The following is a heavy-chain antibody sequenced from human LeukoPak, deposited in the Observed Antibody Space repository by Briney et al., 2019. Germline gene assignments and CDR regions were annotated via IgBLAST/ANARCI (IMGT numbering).Heavy chain of an antibody. D-gene: IGHD3-10*01. CDR3: AKDRGRASSSGRLYYFDY. Sequence: GGSLRLSCAASGFTFSSYAMSWVRQAPGKGLEWVSAISGSGGSTYYADSVKGRFTISRDNSKNTLYLQMNSLRAEDTAVYYCAKDRGRASSSGRLYYFDYWGQGTLVTVSS. J-gene: IGHJ4*02. V-gene: IGHV3-23*01. CDR2: ISGSGGST. CDR1: GFTFSSYA.